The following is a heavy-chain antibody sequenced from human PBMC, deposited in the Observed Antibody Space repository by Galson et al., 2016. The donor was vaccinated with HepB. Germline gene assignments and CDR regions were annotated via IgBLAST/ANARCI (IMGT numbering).Heavy chain of an antibody. V-gene: IGHV3-11*04. CDR1: GSTFNEYY. J-gene: IGHJ5*02. Sequence: SLRLSCAASGSTFNEYYMSWIRQAPGKGLEWLSYISGSGTSVMYADSVKGRFTISRDNAKNSLYLEMNSLTPEDTAVYYCARSGNWYDVLRWFDPWGQGTLVTVSS. D-gene: IGHD1-1*01. CDR2: ISGSGTSV. CDR3: ARSGNWYDVLRWFDP.